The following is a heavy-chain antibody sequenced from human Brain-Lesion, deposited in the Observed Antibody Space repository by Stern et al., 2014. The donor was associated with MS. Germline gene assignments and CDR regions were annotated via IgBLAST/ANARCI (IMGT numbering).Heavy chain of an antibody. CDR2: IYPGDSDT. J-gene: IGHJ4*02. CDR1: GYSFTSYW. Sequence: VQLQESGAEVKKPGESLKISCKGSGYSFTSYWIGWVRQMPGKGLEWMGIIYPGDSDTRYSPSFQGQVTISVDKSINTAYLQWRSLKASDTAIYYCARDWYPFDYWGQGTLVTVSS. D-gene: IGHD6-13*01. CDR3: ARDWYPFDY. V-gene: IGHV5-51*01.